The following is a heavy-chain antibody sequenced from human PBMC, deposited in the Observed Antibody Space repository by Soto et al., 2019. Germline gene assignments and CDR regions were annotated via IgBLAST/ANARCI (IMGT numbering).Heavy chain of an antibody. CDR2: ISSSSSYI. J-gene: IGHJ4*02. CDR1: GFTFSSYS. D-gene: IGHD4-17*01. V-gene: IGHV3-21*01. Sequence: GGSLRLSCAASGFTFSSYSMNWVRQAPGKGLEWVSSISSSSSYIYYADSVKGRFTISRDNAKNSLYLQMNSLRAEDTAVYYCAGLENGDYGVFDYWGQGTLVTVSS. CDR3: AGLENGDYGVFDY.